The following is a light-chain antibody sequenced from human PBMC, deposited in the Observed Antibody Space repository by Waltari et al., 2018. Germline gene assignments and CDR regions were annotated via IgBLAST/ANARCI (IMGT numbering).Light chain of an antibody. CDR3: CAYAGSYTWV. V-gene: IGLV2-11*01. CDR2: DVN. J-gene: IGLJ3*02. Sequence: QSALTQPPSVSGSPGQSVTISCTGSSRDVGAWRCVSLYQQHPGKAPKVLIFDVNTRPSGVPDLFSGSKSGTTAFLTISGLQAGDEVDYYCCAYAGSYTWVFCGGPKLTVL. CDR1: SRDVGAWRC.